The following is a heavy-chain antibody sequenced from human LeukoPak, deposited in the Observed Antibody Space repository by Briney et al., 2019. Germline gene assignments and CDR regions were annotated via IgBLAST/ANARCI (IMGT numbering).Heavy chain of an antibody. J-gene: IGHJ3*02. D-gene: IGHD4-17*01. V-gene: IGHV1-18*01. CDR2: ISAYNGNT. Sequence: ASVKVSCKASGYTFTSYGTSWVRQAPGQGLEWMGWISAYNGNTNYAQKLQGRVTMTTDTSTSTAYMELRSLRPDDTAVYYCARDMTTVTADAFDIWGQGTMVTVSS. CDR1: GYTFTSYG. CDR3: ARDMTTVTADAFDI.